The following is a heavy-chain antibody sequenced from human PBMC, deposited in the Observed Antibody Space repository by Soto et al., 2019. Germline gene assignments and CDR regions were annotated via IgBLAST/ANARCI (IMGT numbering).Heavy chain of an antibody. CDR3: ARGWPINSGYVRVGAFDI. Sequence: ASVKVSCKASGYTFTSYGISLVRQAPGQGLEWMGWISAYNGNTNYAQKLQGRVTMTTDTSTSTAYMELRSLRSDDTAVYYCARGWPINSGYVRVGAFDIWGQGTMVTVSS. J-gene: IGHJ3*02. D-gene: IGHD5-12*01. V-gene: IGHV1-18*01. CDR2: ISAYNGNT. CDR1: GYTFTSYG.